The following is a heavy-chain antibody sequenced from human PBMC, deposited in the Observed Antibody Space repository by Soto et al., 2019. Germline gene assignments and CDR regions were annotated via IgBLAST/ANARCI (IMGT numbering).Heavy chain of an antibody. V-gene: IGHV1-69*02. CDR1: GGTFSSYT. J-gene: IGHJ6*02. CDR3: ARSYGDFRYYYYGMDV. D-gene: IGHD4-17*01. CDR2: IIPILGIA. Sequence: QVQLVQSGAEVKKPGSSVKVSCKASGGTFSSYTISWVRQAPGQGLEWMGRIIPILGIANYAQKFQGRVTITADKSTRTGYMELSSLRSEDTAVYYCARSYGDFRYYYYGMDVWGQGATVTVSS.